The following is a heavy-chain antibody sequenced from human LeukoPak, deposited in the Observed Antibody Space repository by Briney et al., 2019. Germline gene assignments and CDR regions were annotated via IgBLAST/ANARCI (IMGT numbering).Heavy chain of an antibody. Sequence: GSLRLSCAASGFTFSSYAMSWIRQPPGKGLEWIGSIYYSGSTYYNPSLKSRVTISVDTSKNQFSLKLSSVTAADTAVYYCARHEHYYDSSGYYLYYFDYWGQGTLVTVSS. CDR3: ARHEHYYDSSGYYLYYFDY. CDR2: IYYSGST. V-gene: IGHV4-39*01. D-gene: IGHD3-22*01. CDR1: GFTFSSYA. J-gene: IGHJ4*02.